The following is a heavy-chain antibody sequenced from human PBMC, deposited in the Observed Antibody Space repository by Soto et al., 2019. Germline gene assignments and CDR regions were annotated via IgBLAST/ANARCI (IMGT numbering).Heavy chain of an antibody. D-gene: IGHD3-10*01. CDR1: GFSFTSYS. V-gene: IGHV3-48*02. Sequence: EVQLVESGGGLVRPGGSLRLSCAASGFSFTSYSMNWVRQAPGKGLEWVSYIGTITSAIYYADSVRGRFTISRDSAKSSLYLQMDSLRDEDTAVYYCVRDRRVGTRSGGMDVWGRGTTVTVSS. CDR3: VRDRRVGTRSGGMDV. J-gene: IGHJ6*02. CDR2: IGTITSAI.